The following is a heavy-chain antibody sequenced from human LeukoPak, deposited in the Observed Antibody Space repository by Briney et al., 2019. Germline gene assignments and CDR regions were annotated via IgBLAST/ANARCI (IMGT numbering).Heavy chain of an antibody. CDR2: ISGSGGST. V-gene: IGHV3-23*01. CDR3: AKDYSNYAKPIDY. Sequence: LXCAXSXFTXSSYAMSWVRQAPXKGLEWVSAISGSGGSTYYADSVKGRFTISRDNSKNTLYLQMNSLRAEDTAVYYCAKDYSNYAKPIDYWGQGTLVTVSS. CDR1: XFTXSSYA. D-gene: IGHD4-11*01. J-gene: IGHJ4*02.